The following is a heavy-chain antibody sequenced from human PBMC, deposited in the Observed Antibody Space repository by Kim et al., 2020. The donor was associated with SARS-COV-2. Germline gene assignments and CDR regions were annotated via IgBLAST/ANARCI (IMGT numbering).Heavy chain of an antibody. CDR2: INPNSGGT. J-gene: IGHJ5*02. V-gene: IGHV1-2*06. CDR1: GYTFTGYY. D-gene: IGHD2-15*01. CDR3: ARERRYCSGGSCYQPYNWFDP. Sequence: ASVKVSCKASGYTFTGYYMHWVRQAPGQGLEWMGRINPNSGGTNYAQKFQGRVTMTRDTSISTAYMELSRLRSDDTAVYYCARERRYCSGGSCYQPYNWFDPWGQGTLVTVSS.